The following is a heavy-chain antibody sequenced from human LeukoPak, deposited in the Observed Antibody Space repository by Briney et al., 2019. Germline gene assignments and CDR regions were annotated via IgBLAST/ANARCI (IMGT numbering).Heavy chain of an antibody. Sequence: PSETLSLTCTVSGGSISSSSYYWGWIRQPPGKGLEWIGSIYHSGRTFYNPSLKSRVTISVDTSKNQFSLKLTSVTAADTAVYYCAGLYLPAIRFDYWGQGTLVTVSS. CDR3: AGLYLPAIRFDY. D-gene: IGHD2-2*02. CDR2: IYHSGRT. V-gene: IGHV4-39*07. CDR1: GGSISSSSYY. J-gene: IGHJ4*02.